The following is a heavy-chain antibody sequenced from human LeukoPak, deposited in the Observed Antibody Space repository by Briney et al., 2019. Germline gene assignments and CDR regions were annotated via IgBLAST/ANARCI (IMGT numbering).Heavy chain of an antibody. CDR2: INHSGST. Sequence: SETLSLTCAVYGGSFSGYYWSWIRQPPGKGLEWIGEINHSGSTNYNPSLKSRVTISVDTSKNRFSLKLSSVTAADTAVYYCARRLAYAFDIWGQGTMVTVSS. V-gene: IGHV4-34*01. CDR1: GGSFSGYY. J-gene: IGHJ3*02. CDR3: ARRLAYAFDI.